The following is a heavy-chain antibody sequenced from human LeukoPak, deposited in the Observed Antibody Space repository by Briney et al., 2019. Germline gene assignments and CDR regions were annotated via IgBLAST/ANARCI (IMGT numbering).Heavy chain of an antibody. D-gene: IGHD3-3*01. J-gene: IGHJ6*02. CDR3: ARAILRFGYAMDV. Sequence: GGSLRLSCAVSGVTFSGYDMHWVRQAAGKGLEWVSAIGTTGDTYYPGSVKGRFTISRENAKNSLYLQMNSLRAGDTAVFYCARAILRFGYAMDVWGQGTTVTVSS. CDR1: GVTFSGYD. V-gene: IGHV3-13*04. CDR2: IGTTGDT.